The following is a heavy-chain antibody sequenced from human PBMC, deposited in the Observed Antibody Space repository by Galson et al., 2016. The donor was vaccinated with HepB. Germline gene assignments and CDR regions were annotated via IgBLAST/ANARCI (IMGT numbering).Heavy chain of an antibody. J-gene: IGHJ4*02. CDR2: VYHGGTT. V-gene: IGHV4-39*02. CDR3: ARLVRQQVNGYFDN. CDR1: GASISSSSHH. Sequence: SETLSLTCSVSGASISSSSHHWAWVRQPPGKGLEWIGSVYHGGTTYYNPSVKSRVTISVDTSKNHFSLRVNSVTAADTSVYYCARLVRQQVNGYFDNWGQGALVTVSS. D-gene: IGHD1-1*01.